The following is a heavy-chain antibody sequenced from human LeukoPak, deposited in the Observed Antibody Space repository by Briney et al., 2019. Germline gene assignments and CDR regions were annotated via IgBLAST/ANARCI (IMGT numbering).Heavy chain of an antibody. CDR2: INPNSGGA. Sequence: ASVKVSGNASGYTFAGYYMHWVRQAPGQGLEWMGWINPNSGGANYAQKFQGRVTMTRDTSISTAYMELSRLRSDDTAVYYCASRYSYGYDFDYWGQGTLVTVSS. D-gene: IGHD5-18*01. J-gene: IGHJ4*02. V-gene: IGHV1-2*02. CDR3: ASRYSYGYDFDY. CDR1: GYTFAGYY.